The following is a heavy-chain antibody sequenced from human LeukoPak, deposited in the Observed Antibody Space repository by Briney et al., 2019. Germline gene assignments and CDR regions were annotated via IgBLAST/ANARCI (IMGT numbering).Heavy chain of an antibody. V-gene: IGHV3-21*01. Sequence: GGSLRLSCTASGFTSSSYSMNWVRQAPGKGLEWVSSISSSGSYIYYADSVRGRFTISRDNAKNSLYLQMNSLRAEDTAVYYCARATYYYGSGSFGPFDYWGRGTLVTVSS. D-gene: IGHD3-10*01. CDR3: ARATYYYGSGSFGPFDY. J-gene: IGHJ4*02. CDR2: ISSSGSYI. CDR1: GFTSSSYS.